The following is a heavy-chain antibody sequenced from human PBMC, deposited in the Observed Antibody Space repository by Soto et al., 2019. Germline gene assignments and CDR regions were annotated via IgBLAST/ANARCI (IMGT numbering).Heavy chain of an antibody. D-gene: IGHD2-15*01. CDR3: ARGYGETPDAFAV. J-gene: IGHJ3*01. V-gene: IGHV1-18*04. CDR1: GYTFTTYG. CDR2: ISAYNGNT. Sequence: QVQLVQSGAEVTKPGASVKVSCKTSGYTFTTYGITWVRQAPGEGVELLGWISAYNGNTNYGKKFQDRVTMTTQKSINSAYVVLRRVTYEKTAMYYFARGYGETPDAFAVWGKGTMVTVSS.